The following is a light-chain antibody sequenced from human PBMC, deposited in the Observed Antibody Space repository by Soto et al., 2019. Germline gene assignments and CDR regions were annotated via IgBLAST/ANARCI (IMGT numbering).Light chain of an antibody. CDR2: GAS. V-gene: IGKV3-15*01. CDR3: QLSQQRSSWPPID. CDR1: QSVSIN. J-gene: IGKJ5*01. Sequence: IVMTQSPATLSVSLWDRATLSCRASQSVSINLAWYQQKPGQAPRLLIYGASTRASGIPSRFSGSGSGTDITLTISRLEPEDFAVYYCQLSQQRSSWPPIDFGQGTRLEIK.